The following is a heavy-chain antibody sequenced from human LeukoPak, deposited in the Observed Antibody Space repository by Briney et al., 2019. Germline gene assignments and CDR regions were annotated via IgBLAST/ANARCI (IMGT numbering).Heavy chain of an antibody. Sequence: SQTLSLTCTVSGGSISSGGYYWSWIRQHPGKGLEWIGYIYYSGSTYYNPSLKSRVTISVDTSKNQFSLKLSSVTAADTAVYYCARGYVDSSGWSPNWFDPWGREPWSPSP. J-gene: IGHJ5*02. CDR1: GGSISSGGYY. V-gene: IGHV4-31*03. CDR2: IYYSGST. CDR3: ARGYVDSSGWSPNWFDP. D-gene: IGHD6-19*01.